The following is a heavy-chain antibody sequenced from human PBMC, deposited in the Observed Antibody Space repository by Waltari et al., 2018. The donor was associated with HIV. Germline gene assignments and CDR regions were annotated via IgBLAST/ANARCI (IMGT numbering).Heavy chain of an antibody. Sequence: EEQLVESGGGLVQPGGSMRLSCAASGFTFSSFWMHWVRQVPGKGLVWVSRMNRDGIDTSTADSVKGRFTIFRDNARNTLYLQMHSLRAEDTALYYCVRGAPFDYWGQGALVAVSS. CDR2: MNRDGIDT. CDR3: VRGAPFDY. V-gene: IGHV3-74*01. J-gene: IGHJ4*02. CDR1: GFTFSSFW.